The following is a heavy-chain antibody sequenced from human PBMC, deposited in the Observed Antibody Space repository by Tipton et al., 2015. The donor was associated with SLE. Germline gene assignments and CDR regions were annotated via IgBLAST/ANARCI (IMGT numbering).Heavy chain of an antibody. D-gene: IGHD6-6*01. CDR1: GGSISSGGYY. Sequence: TLSLTCAVSGGSISSGGYYWGWIRQHPGKGLEWIGYIYYRGSTYYNPSLKSRVTISVDTSKNQFSLKLSSVTAADTAEYYCARKIAARRGWFDPWSQGTLVTVSS. V-gene: IGHV4-31*11. J-gene: IGHJ5*02. CDR3: ARKIAARRGWFDP. CDR2: IYYRGST.